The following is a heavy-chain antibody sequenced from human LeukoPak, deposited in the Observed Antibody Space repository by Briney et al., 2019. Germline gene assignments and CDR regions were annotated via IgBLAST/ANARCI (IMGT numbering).Heavy chain of an antibody. V-gene: IGHV3-23*01. D-gene: IGHD3-10*01. CDR3: ARVAVTMVRGVIIHGYYYYVDV. Sequence: GGSLRLSCAASGFTFSSYAMSWVRQAPGKGLEWVSVISGSGGSTYYADSVKGRFTISRDNAKNSLYLQMNSLRAEDTAVYYCARVAVTMVRGVIIHGYYYYVDVWGKGTTVTISS. CDR1: GFTFSSYA. CDR2: ISGSGGST. J-gene: IGHJ6*03.